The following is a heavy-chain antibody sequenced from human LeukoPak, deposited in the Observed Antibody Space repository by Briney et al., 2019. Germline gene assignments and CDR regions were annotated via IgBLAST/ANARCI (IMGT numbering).Heavy chain of an antibody. Sequence: GESLKISCKASGYSFNTYWIVWVRQMPGKGPEWMGVIYPGDSDTRYSPSFQGQVTISADKSISTAYLQWSSLKASDTAMYYCARQGYNYDSLGYYFDYWGQGALVTVSP. J-gene: IGHJ4*02. D-gene: IGHD3-22*01. CDR2: IYPGDSDT. CDR1: GYSFNTYW. CDR3: ARQGYNYDSLGYYFDY. V-gene: IGHV5-51*01.